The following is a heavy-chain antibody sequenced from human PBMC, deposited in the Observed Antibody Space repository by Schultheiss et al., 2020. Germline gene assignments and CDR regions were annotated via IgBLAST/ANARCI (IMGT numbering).Heavy chain of an antibody. Sequence: ASVKVSCKASGYTFTSYYMHWVRQAPGQGLEWMGIINPSGGSTSYAQKFQGRVTMTRDTSTSTVYMELSSLRSEDTAVYYCARDQGTTVTGYYYYYYMDVWGKGTTVTVSS. CDR1: GYTFTSYY. CDR3: ARDQGTTVTGYYYYYYMDV. J-gene: IGHJ6*03. V-gene: IGHV1-46*01. CDR2: INPSGGST. D-gene: IGHD4-17*01.